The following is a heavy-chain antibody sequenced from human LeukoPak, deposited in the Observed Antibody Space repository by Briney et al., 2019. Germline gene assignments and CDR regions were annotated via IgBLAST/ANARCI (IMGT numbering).Heavy chain of an antibody. Sequence: GGSLRLSCAASGFTFSSYAMRWVRQAPGKGLEWVSAISGSGGGTHYADSVKGRFTIPRDNSKNTLYLQMNSLRAEDTAVYYCAKETKYYYDSSGPLSPWGQGTLVSVSS. CDR2: ISGSGGGT. CDR1: GFTFSSYA. J-gene: IGHJ4*02. V-gene: IGHV3-23*01. CDR3: AKETKYYYDSSGPLSP. D-gene: IGHD3-22*01.